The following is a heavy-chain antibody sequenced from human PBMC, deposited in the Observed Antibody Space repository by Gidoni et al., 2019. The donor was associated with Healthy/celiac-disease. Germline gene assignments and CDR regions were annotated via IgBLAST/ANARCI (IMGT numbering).Heavy chain of an antibody. D-gene: IGHD3-10*01. V-gene: IGHV4-39*01. CDR2: IYYSGST. Sequence: QLQLQESGPGLVKPSETLSLTCTVSGGSISSSSYYWGWIRQPPGKGLEWIGSIYYSGSTYYNPSLKSRVTISVDTSKNQFSLKLSSVTAADTAVYYCARHSSVRGVIYWGQGTLVTVSS. CDR3: ARHSSVRGVIY. CDR1: GGSISSSSYY. J-gene: IGHJ4*02.